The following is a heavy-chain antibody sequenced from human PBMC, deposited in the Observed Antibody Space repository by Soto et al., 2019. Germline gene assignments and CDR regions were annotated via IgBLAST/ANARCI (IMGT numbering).Heavy chain of an antibody. CDR2: IYYSGST. CDR3: ARVSYSGGSYDDAFDI. V-gene: IGHV4-30-4*01. D-gene: IGHD1-26*01. Sequence: QVQLQESGPGLVKPSQTLSLTCTVSGGSISSGDYYWSWIRQPPGKGLEWIGYIYYSGSTYYNPSLKSRVTISVDTSTNQFSLKLSSVTAADTAVYYCARVSYSGGSYDDAFDIWGQGTMVTVSS. CDR1: GGSISSGDYY. J-gene: IGHJ3*02.